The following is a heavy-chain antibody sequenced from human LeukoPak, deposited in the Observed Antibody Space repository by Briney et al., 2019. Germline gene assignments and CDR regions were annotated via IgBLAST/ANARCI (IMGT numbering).Heavy chain of an antibody. Sequence: GGSLRLSCAASGFTFSSYAMHWVRQAPGKGLEWVAVISYDGSNKYYADSVKGRFTISRDNSKNTLYLQMNSLRAEDTAVYYFARERSSGWYGDAFDIWGQGTMVTVSS. V-gene: IGHV3-30*04. CDR1: GFTFSSYA. CDR3: ARERSSGWYGDAFDI. J-gene: IGHJ3*02. D-gene: IGHD6-19*01. CDR2: ISYDGSNK.